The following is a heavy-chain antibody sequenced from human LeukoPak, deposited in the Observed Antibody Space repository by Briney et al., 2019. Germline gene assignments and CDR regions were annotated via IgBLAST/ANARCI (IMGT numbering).Heavy chain of an antibody. Sequence: AASVKVSCKASGYTFTSYGISWVRQATGQGLEWMGWMNPNIGTTDYAQKFQGRFTITMDTSISTTYMELSGLTSEDTAVYYCARSRVGNGDYLFEDVWGQGTLVTVSS. CDR2: MNPNIGTT. J-gene: IGHJ4*02. V-gene: IGHV1-8*03. D-gene: IGHD4-17*01. CDR3: ARSRVGNGDYLFEDV. CDR1: GYTFTSYG.